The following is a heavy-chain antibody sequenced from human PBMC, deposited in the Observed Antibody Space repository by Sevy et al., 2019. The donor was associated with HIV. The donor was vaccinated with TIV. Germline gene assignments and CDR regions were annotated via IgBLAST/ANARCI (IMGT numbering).Heavy chain of an antibody. Sequence: GGSLRLSCAASGFTFSSYSMNWVRQAPGKGLEWVSSISSSSSYIYYADSVKGRFTISRDNAKNSLYLQMNSLRAEDTAVYYCARAGYCSGGSCFYYYSYMDVWGKGTTVTVSS. D-gene: IGHD2-15*01. CDR3: ARAGYCSGGSCFYYYSYMDV. CDR1: GFTFSSYS. CDR2: ISSSSSYI. J-gene: IGHJ6*03. V-gene: IGHV3-21*01.